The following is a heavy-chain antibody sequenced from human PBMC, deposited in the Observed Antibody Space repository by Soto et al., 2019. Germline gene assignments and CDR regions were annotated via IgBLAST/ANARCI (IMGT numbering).Heavy chain of an antibody. D-gene: IGHD4-17*01. CDR1: GFSLSNARMG. V-gene: IGHV2-26*01. J-gene: IGHJ5*02. CDR3: ARGYGDYVVNWFDP. Sequence: QVTLKESGPVLVKPTETLTLTCTVSGFSLSNARMGVSWIRQPPGKALEWLAHIFSNDEKSYSTSLKSRLTIXKXTXXRQVVLTMTNMDHVDTATYYCARGYGDYVVNWFDPWGQGTLVTVSS. CDR2: IFSNDEK.